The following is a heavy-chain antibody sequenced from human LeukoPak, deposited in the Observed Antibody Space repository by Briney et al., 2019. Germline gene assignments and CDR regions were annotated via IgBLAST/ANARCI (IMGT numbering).Heavy chain of an antibody. CDR2: INPSDGAT. Sequence: GASVKVSCKASGYTFTSYYLHWVRQAPGQGLEWMGIINPSDGATSYVQKFQGRVTMTRDTSTSFAYMELSSLTSDDTAVYFCAREFGSGSYYFGDWGQGTLVTVSS. V-gene: IGHV1-46*01. CDR1: GYTFTSYY. J-gene: IGHJ4*02. D-gene: IGHD3-10*01. CDR3: AREFGSGSYYFGD.